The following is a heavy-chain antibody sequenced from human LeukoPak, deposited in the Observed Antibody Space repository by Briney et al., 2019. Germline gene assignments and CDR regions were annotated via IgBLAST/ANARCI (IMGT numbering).Heavy chain of an antibody. Sequence: GGSLRLSCAASGFTFSSYAMSWVRQAPGKGLEWVSAISGSGGSTYYADSVKGRFTISRDNSKNTLYLQMNSLRAEDTAVYYCAKDGHDYVWGSYRFVNFLDYWGQGTLVTVSS. CDR3: AKDGHDYVWGSYRFVNFLDY. J-gene: IGHJ4*02. V-gene: IGHV3-23*01. CDR1: GFTFSSYA. CDR2: ISGSGGST. D-gene: IGHD3-16*02.